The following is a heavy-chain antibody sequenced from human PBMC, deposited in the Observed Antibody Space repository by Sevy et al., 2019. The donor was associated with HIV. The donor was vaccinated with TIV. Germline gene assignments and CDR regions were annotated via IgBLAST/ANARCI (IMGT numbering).Heavy chain of an antibody. CDR3: AKDQDIMIGLFDY. V-gene: IGHV3-23*01. CDR1: GFTFSSYA. J-gene: IGHJ4*02. Sequence: GGSLRLSCAASGFTFSSYAMNWVRQAPGKGLEWVSGISSSGGNTYYADSVKGRFTISRDNSKNTLYLQINSLRAEDTAVYYCAKDQDIMIGLFDYWGQGTLVTVSS. D-gene: IGHD3-16*01. CDR2: ISSSGGNT.